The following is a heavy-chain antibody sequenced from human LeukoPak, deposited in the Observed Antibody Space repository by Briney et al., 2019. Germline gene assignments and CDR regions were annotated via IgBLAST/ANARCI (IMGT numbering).Heavy chain of an antibody. CDR3: TRHAASDY. CDR1: GFTFSGSA. J-gene: IGHJ4*02. V-gene: IGHV3-73*01. D-gene: IGHD2-2*01. CDR2: IRSKANSYAT. Sequence: PGGSLRLSCAASGFTFSGSAMHWVRQASGKGLEWVGRIRSKANSYATAYAASVKGRFTISRDDSKNTAYLQMNSLKSEDTAVYYCTRHAASDYWGQGTLVTVSS.